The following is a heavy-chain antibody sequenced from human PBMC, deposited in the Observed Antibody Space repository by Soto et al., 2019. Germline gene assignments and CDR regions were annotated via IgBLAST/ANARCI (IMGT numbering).Heavy chain of an antibody. CDR3: ARSPYRVYGGYELDY. CDR1: GGSISASNW. J-gene: IGHJ4*02. V-gene: IGHV4-4*02. Sequence: SETLSLTCAVSGGSISASNWWSWVRQPPGKGLEWIGEIYHSGSTNYNPSLKSRGTISVDKSKNQFSLKLSSVTAADTAVYYCARSPYRVYGGYELDYWGQGTLVTVSS. D-gene: IGHD5-12*01. CDR2: IYHSGST.